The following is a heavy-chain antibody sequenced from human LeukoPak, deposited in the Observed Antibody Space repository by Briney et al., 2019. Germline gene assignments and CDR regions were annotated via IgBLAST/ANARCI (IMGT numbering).Heavy chain of an antibody. V-gene: IGHV5-51*01. D-gene: IGHD3-10*01. CDR3: ARRADEYYYGSGSPDAFDI. Sequence: GESLKISCKGSGYSFTSYWIGWVRQMPGKGLEWMGIIYPGDSDTRYSPSFQGQVTISADKSISTAYLQWSSLKASDTAMYYCARRADEYYYGSGSPDAFDIWGQGTMVTVSS. CDR2: IYPGDSDT. J-gene: IGHJ3*02. CDR1: GYSFTSYW.